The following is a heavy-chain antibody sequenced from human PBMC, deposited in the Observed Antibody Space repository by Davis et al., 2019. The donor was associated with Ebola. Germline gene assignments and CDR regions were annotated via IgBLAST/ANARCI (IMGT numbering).Heavy chain of an antibody. CDR2: IYYSLGTT. V-gene: IGHV4-59*01. CDR3: ARDLEDGMDV. Sequence: MPSETLSLTCTVSGGSIWSYYWSWIRQPPGKGLEYIGNIYYSLGTTNYNPSLKSRVAISVDTSRKHFSLKLSSVTAADTAVYYCARDLEDGMDVWGKGTTVTVSS. CDR1: GGSIWSYY. J-gene: IGHJ6*04. D-gene: IGHD3-3*01.